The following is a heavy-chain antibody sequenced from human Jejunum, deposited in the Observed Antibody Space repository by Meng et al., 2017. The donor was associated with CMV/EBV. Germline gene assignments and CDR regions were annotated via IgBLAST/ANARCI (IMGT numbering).Heavy chain of an antibody. V-gene: IGHV2-5*02. CDR1: VFSPSTSGEG. CDR2: IYRGDDK. D-gene: IGHD1-26*01. CDR3: AHFVGGYYPSRPDY. J-gene: IGHJ4*02. Sequence: QITLKESGPTPVKPTQTLTLTCSFYVFSPSTSGEGVGWIRQPPGKALEWLALIYRGDDKRYSPSLNSRLTIAKDTSKNEVVLTLTNMGPIDTGTYYCAHFVGGYYPSRPDYWGQGTLVTVSS.